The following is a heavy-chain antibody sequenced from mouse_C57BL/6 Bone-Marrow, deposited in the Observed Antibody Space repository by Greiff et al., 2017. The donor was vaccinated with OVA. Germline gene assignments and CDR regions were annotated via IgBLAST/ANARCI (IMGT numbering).Heavy chain of an antibody. J-gene: IGHJ2*01. Sequence: DVKLQESGGGLVQPGGSLKLSCAASGFTFSDYYMYWVRQTPEKRLEWVAYISNGGGSTYYPDTVKGRFTISRDNAKNTLYLQMSRLKSEDTAMYYCARGRSTYFDYWGQGTTLTVSS. CDR1: GFTFSDYY. CDR2: ISNGGGST. D-gene: IGHD1-1*01. V-gene: IGHV5-12*01. CDR3: ARGRSTYFDY.